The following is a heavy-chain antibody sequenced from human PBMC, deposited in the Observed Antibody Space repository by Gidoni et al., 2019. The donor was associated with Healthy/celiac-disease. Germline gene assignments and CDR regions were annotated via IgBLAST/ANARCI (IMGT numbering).Heavy chain of an antibody. CDR3: ARVGEQWQVQGLGWFDP. J-gene: IGHJ5*02. V-gene: IGHV3-21*01. CDR2: ISRSSSYI. Sequence: EVQLVESGGGLVKPGGSLRLSCAASGFTFSSYRMNWVRQAPGKGLGWVSSISRSSSYIYYADSGKGRFTISRDNAKNSLYLQMNSLRAEDTAVYYCARVGEQWQVQGLGWFDPWGQGTLVTVSS. D-gene: IGHD6-19*01. CDR1: GFTFSSYR.